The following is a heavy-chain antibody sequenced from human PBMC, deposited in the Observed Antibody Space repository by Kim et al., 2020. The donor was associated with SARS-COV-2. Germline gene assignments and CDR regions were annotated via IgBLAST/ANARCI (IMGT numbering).Heavy chain of an antibody. CDR3: ARDLSWFDP. J-gene: IGHJ5*02. CDR2: IDTNTGIP. CDR1: GYIFTSYA. Sequence: ASVKVSCKASGYIFTSYAINWVRQAPGQGLEWMGWIDTNTGIPTYAQGFTGRFVFSLDTSVSTAYLQITSLEAEDTAVYFCARDLSWFDPWGQGTLVTVSS. V-gene: IGHV7-4-1*02.